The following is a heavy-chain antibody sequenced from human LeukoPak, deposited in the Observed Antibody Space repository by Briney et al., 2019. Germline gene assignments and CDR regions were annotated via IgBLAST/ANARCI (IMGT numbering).Heavy chain of an antibody. CDR1: GHTFTSYD. J-gene: IGHJ6*02. CDR3: ARGRITMVRETNGIDV. D-gene: IGHD3-10*01. V-gene: IGHV1-8*01. CDR2: MNPNSGNT. Sequence: ASVKVSCKASGHTFTSYDINWVRQATGQGLEWMGWMNPNSGNTGYAQKFQGRVTMTRNTSISTAHMELSSLRSEDTAVYYCARGRITMVRETNGIDVWGQGTTVTVSS.